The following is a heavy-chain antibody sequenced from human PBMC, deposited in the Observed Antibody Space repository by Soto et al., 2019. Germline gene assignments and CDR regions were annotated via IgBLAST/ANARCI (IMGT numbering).Heavy chain of an antibody. CDR1: GFSFSSFA. CDR3: ARWSFLDY. CDR2: ISGGDGKT. Sequence: EVQLLESGGGLVRPGGSLRLSCTASGFSFSSFALSWVGRAPGKGLEWVSTISGGDGKTYLADSVKGRFSISRDTSKTTLYLEMTSLRVEDTAVYYCARWSFLDYWGQGTRVTVS. V-gene: IGHV3-23*01. D-gene: IGHD1-26*01. J-gene: IGHJ4*02.